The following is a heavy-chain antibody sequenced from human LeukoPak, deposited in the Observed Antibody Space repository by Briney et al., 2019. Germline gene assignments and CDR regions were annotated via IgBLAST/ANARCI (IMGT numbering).Heavy chain of an antibody. CDR3: ARANPDRGTYYDFWSGYFILDV. CDR2: ISSSSSYT. J-gene: IGHJ6*04. D-gene: IGHD3-3*01. Sequence: GGSLRLSCAASGFTFSSYSMNWVRQAPGKGLEWVSSISSSSSYTYYADSVKGRFTISRDNAKNSLYLQMNSLRAEDTAVYYCARANPDRGTYYDFWSGYFILDVWGKGTTVTVSS. V-gene: IGHV3-21*01. CDR1: GFTFSSYS.